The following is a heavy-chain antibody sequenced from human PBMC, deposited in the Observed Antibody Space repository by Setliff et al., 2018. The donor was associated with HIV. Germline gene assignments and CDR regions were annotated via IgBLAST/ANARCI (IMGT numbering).Heavy chain of an antibody. CDR3: AGGATLLPGYSDRWEYFYMDV. CDR1: GGSFSEYY. CDR2: INHSGST. V-gene: IGHV4-34*01. D-gene: IGHD5-12*01. Sequence: PSETLSLTCAVYGGSFSEYYWSWIRQSPGKGLEWIGEINHSGSTHYNPPLKSRATISVDTSKNQFSLRLNSVTAADTAVYYCAGGATLLPGYSDRWEYFYMDVWGKGTTVTVSS. J-gene: IGHJ6*03.